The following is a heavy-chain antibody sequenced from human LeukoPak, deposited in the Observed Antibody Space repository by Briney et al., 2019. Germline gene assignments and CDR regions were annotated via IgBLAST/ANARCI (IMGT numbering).Heavy chain of an antibody. CDR1: GYTFTGYY. CDR3: VSWYCSSTSCSEGNWFDP. D-gene: IGHD2-2*01. Sequence: ASVKVSCKASGYTFTGYYMHWVRQAPGQGLEWMGWINPNSGGTNYAQKFQGRVTMTRDTSISTAYMELSRLRSDDTAVYYCVSWYCSSTSCSEGNWFDPWGQGTLVTVSS. V-gene: IGHV1-2*02. J-gene: IGHJ5*02. CDR2: INPNSGGT.